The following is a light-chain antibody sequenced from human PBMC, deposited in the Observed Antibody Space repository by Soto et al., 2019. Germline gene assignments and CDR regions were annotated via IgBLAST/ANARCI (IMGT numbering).Light chain of an antibody. Sequence: DIQMTQSPSSLSASVGDRVTITCQASQHIGKNLNWYQQKPGKAPKLLIYDASNLETGVPSRFSGSGSGTDFSFTISSLQPEDFATYYCQQYDNLPGYTFGQGTKLEIK. V-gene: IGKV1-33*01. CDR3: QQYDNLPGYT. CDR2: DAS. CDR1: QHIGKN. J-gene: IGKJ2*01.